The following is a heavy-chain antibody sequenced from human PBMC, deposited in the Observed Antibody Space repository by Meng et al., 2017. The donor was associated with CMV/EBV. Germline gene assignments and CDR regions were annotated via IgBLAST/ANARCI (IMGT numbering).Heavy chain of an antibody. V-gene: IGHV3-23*01. Sequence: VTLSSYAMIWVRQAQGKGLEWVAVMSDRGTTKNYADNVKGRCKISRDNAKNTGYLQMKNLRAEDTAIYYCVKDQFGGRAAGGAPGFWGQGTLVTVSS. D-gene: IGHD6-13*01. CDR2: MSDRGTTK. CDR1: VTLSSYA. CDR3: VKDQFGGRAAGGAPGF. J-gene: IGHJ4*02.